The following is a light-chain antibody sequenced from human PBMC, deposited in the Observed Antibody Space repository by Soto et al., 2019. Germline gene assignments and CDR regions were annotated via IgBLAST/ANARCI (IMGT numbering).Light chain of an antibody. CDR1: SSDIGGYNY. CDR3: SSHTTSNTQV. Sequence: QSALTQPASVSGSPGQSITISCTGTSSDIGGYNYVSWYQQHPGNPPKLMIYEVSNRPSGVSNRFSGSKSGNTASLTISGLQAEDEDDYYCSSHTTSNTQVFGGGTQLTVL. V-gene: IGLV2-14*01. J-gene: IGLJ3*02. CDR2: EVS.